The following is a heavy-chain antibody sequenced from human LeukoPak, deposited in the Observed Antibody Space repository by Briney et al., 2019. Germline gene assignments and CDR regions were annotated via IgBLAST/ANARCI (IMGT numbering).Heavy chain of an antibody. Sequence: KPGGSLRLSCAASGFTFSNAWMSWVRQAPGKGLEWVGRIKSKTDGGTTDYAAPVKGRFTISRDDLKNTLYLQMDSLKTEDTAVYYCTACSITGTIKNWFDPWGQGTLVTVSS. J-gene: IGHJ5*02. V-gene: IGHV3-15*01. D-gene: IGHD1-20*01. CDR1: GFTFSNAW. CDR2: IKSKTDGGTT. CDR3: TACSITGTIKNWFDP.